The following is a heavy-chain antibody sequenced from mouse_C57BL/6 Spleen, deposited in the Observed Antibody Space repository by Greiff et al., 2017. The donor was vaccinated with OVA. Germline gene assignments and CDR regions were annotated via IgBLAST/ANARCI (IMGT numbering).Heavy chain of an antibody. CDR3: ARERGYYGRDPYWYFDV. V-gene: IGHV1-26*01. D-gene: IGHD1-1*01. CDR2: INPNNGGT. Sequence: VQLKQSGPELVKPGDSVKISCKASGYTFTDYYMNWVKQSHGKSLEWIGDINPNNGGTSYNQKFKGKATLTVDKSSSTAYMELRSLTSEDSAVYYCARERGYYGRDPYWYFDVWGTGTTVTVAS. J-gene: IGHJ1*03. CDR1: GYTFTDYY.